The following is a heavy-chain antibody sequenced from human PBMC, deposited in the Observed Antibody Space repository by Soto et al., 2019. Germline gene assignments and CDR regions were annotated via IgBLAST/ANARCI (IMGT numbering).Heavy chain of an antibody. Sequence: QITLKESGPTLVKPTQTLTLTCTFSGFSLNTSGVGVGWVRQPPGKALEWLALIYGNDDQRYNLFLKNSLPSTKDTSRDEVVLTMTHVDPVDTATYYCALANNCYYRTPYFFDSRGQGTPVTVS. CDR1: GFSLNTSGVG. CDR2: IYGNDDQ. CDR3: ALANNCYYRTPYFFDS. J-gene: IGHJ4*02. V-gene: IGHV2-5*01. D-gene: IGHD1-7*01.